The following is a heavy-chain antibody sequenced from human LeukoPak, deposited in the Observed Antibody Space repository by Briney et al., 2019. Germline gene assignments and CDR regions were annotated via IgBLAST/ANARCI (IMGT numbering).Heavy chain of an antibody. CDR2: ISSSGSTI. CDR1: GFTFSDYY. CDR3: ARAPPSDIQLLDY. J-gene: IGHJ4*02. D-gene: IGHD5-18*01. Sequence: GGSLRLSCAASGFTFSDYYMSWIRQAPGKGLEWVSYISSSGSTIYYADSVKGRFTISRDNAKNSLYLQMNSLRAEDTAVYYCARAPPSDIQLLDYWGQGTLVTVSS. V-gene: IGHV3-11*01.